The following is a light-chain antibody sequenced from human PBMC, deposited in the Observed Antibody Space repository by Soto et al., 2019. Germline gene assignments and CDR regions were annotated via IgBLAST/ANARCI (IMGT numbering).Light chain of an antibody. CDR3: QQYHTYWWT. Sequence: DIQMTQAPSTLPASVGDRVTITCRASQSISNWSAWYQQKPGTAPKVLIYKASTLEGEVPSRFSGSGSETEFALTINSLQPDDSATYYCQQYHTYWWTFGQGTKVDIK. CDR2: KAS. V-gene: IGKV1-5*03. J-gene: IGKJ1*01. CDR1: QSISNW.